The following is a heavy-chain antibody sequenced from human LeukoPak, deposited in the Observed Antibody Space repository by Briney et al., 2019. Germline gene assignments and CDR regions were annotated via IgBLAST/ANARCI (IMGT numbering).Heavy chain of an antibody. CDR2: IKQDGSEK. Sequence: GGSLRLSCAASGFTFSSYWMSWVRQAPGKGLEWVANIKQDGSEKYYVDSVKGRFTISRDNAKNSLYLQMNSLRAEDTAVYYCARDYIAAAGNYFDYWGQGTLVTVSS. V-gene: IGHV3-7*01. CDR1: GFTFSSYW. J-gene: IGHJ4*02. D-gene: IGHD6-13*01. CDR3: ARDYIAAAGNYFDY.